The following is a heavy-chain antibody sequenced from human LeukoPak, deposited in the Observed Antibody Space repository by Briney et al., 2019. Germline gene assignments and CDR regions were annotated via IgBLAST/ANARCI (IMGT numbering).Heavy chain of an antibody. J-gene: IGHJ4*02. CDR2: INPEETTI. D-gene: IGHD4-17*01. CDR3: TGDTVGARDC. CDR1: GLSFSNYW. V-gene: IGHV3-74*01. Sequence: GGSLRLSCEASGLSFSNYWMHWVRQAPGKGLVWVSRINPEETTISYADSVKGRFTISRDNARNTLYLQMNSLRAEDTAVYFCTGDTVGARDCWGQGTLVTVSS.